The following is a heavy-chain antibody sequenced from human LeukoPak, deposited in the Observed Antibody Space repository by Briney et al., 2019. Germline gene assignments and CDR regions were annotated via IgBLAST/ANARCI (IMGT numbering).Heavy chain of an antibody. V-gene: IGHV4-39*07. Sequence: SETLSLTCTVSGGSISSSSYYWGWIRQPPGKGLEWIGSIYYSGSTYYNPSLKSRVTISVDTSKNQFSLKLSSVTAADTAVYYCARDFSECTSHCYTPAGVDYWGQGTLVTVSS. CDR3: ARDFSECTSHCYTPAGVDY. CDR2: IYYSGST. J-gene: IGHJ4*02. CDR1: GGSISSSSYY. D-gene: IGHD2-2*02.